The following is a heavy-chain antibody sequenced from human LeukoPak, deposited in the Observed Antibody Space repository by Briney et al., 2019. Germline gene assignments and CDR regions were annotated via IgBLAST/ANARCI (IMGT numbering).Heavy chain of an antibody. D-gene: IGHD7-27*01. CDR2: ISHRGST. V-gene: IGHV4-4*01. Sequence: AGGSLRLSCAASGFTFSNTWMSWVRQPPGKGLEWIGEISHRGSTKYNPSLRSRVTISADESKNQFSLTFSSVTAADTAVYFCARAPPWALDYWGPGNLATVSS. J-gene: IGHJ4*02. CDR3: ARAPPWALDY. CDR1: GFTFSNTW.